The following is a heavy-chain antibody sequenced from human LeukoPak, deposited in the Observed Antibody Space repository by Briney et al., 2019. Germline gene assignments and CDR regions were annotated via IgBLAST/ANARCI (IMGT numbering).Heavy chain of an antibody. D-gene: IGHD3-22*01. Sequence: SETLSLTCTVSGGPISNYYWSWIRQPPGKGLEWIGYIYYRGSTNYNPSLKSRVTISVDTSKNQLSLKLTSVTAADTAVYYCARDHDSSGYYYVGGWFDPWGKGTLVTVSS. CDR1: GGPISNYY. CDR3: ARDHDSSGYYYVGGWFDP. J-gene: IGHJ5*02. CDR2: IYYRGST. V-gene: IGHV4-59*01.